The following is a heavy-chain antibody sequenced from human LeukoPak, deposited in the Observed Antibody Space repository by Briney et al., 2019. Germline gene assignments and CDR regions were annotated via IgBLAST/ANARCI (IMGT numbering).Heavy chain of an antibody. CDR3: ASERRTVLRYFDWFGY. V-gene: IGHV4-34*01. J-gene: IGHJ5*01. Sequence: SETLSLTCAVYGGSFSGYYWSWIRQPPGKGLEWIGEINHSGSTNYNPSLKSRVTISVDTSKNQFSLKLSSVTAADTAVYYCASERRTVLRYFDWFGYWGQGTLVTVSS. CDR1: GGSFSGYY. D-gene: IGHD3-9*01. CDR2: INHSGST.